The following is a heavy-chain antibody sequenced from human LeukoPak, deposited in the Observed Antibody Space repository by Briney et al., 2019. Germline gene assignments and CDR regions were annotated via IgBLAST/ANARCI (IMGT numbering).Heavy chain of an antibody. CDR1: GFTFSSYA. V-gene: IGHV3-23*01. J-gene: IGHJ4*02. CDR3: ARDSLSGYDSSGYYLDY. D-gene: IGHD3-22*01. CDR2: ISGGVDST. Sequence: GGSLRLSCAASGFTFSSYAMTWVRQAPGKGLEWVSSISGGVDSTHYADSVKGRFTISRDNSKNTLYLQMNSLRAEDTAVYYCARDSLSGYDSSGYYLDYWGQGTLVTVSS.